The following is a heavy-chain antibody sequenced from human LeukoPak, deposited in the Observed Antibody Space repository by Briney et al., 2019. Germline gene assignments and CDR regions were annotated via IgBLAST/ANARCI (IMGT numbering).Heavy chain of an antibody. Sequence: SETLSLTCTVSGASISSDYWSWIRQPPGKGLEWIGYIYYSGSTNYNPSLKSRVTISVDTSKNQFSLNLNSVTAADTAVYYCARLSTVTTSFDYWGQGTLVTVSS. V-gene: IGHV4-59*12. CDR1: GASISSDY. J-gene: IGHJ4*02. D-gene: IGHD4-11*01. CDR2: IYYSGST. CDR3: ARLSTVTTSFDY.